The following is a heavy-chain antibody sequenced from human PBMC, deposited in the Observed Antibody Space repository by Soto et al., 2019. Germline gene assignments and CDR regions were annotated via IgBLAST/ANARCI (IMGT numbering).Heavy chain of an antibody. D-gene: IGHD2-8*01. Sequence: EVQLVESGGGLVQPGGSPRLSCAASGFTFNTYWMSWVRQAPGKGLEWVAHIKEHGGQDFYVDSVKGRFTIFRDNAKNSVDLQMNSLRAEDTVVYYCTRGLSMDMAPIKGCYFDFWSHGSLVTVSS. CDR2: IKEHGGQD. V-gene: IGHV3-7*03. J-gene: IGHJ4*01. CDR1: GFTFNTYW. CDR3: TRGLSMDMAPIKGCYFDF.